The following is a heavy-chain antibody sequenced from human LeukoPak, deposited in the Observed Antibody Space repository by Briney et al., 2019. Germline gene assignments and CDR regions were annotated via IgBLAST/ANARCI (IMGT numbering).Heavy chain of an antibody. D-gene: IGHD3-10*01. CDR3: ARDRGVAGTLDP. Sequence: GGSLRLSCAASGFTFSGYWMSWVRQAPGKGLEWVANIKQDGNEKYYVDSVKGRFLISRDNAKNSLYLQMNSLRVEDTAVYYCARDRGVAGTLDPWGQGTLVTVSS. CDR1: GFTFSGYW. V-gene: IGHV3-7*01. J-gene: IGHJ5*02. CDR2: IKQDGNEK.